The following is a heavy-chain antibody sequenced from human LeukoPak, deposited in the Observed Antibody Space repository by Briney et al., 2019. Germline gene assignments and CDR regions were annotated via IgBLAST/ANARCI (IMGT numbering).Heavy chain of an antibody. V-gene: IGHV3-7*01. J-gene: IGHJ5*02. CDR1: GFTFSSYW. D-gene: IGHD6-19*01. CDR3: AREYSSGWLGWFDP. Sequence: PGGSLRLSCAASGFTFSSYWMSWVRQAPGKGLEWAANIKQDGSEKYYVDSVKGRFTISRDNAKNSLYLQMNSLRAEDTAVYYCAREYSSGWLGWFDPWGQGTLVTVSS. CDR2: IKQDGSEK.